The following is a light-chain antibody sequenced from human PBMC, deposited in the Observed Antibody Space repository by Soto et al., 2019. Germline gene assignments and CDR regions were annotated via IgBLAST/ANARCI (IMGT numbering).Light chain of an antibody. CDR2: AVS. CDR3: QQHDGRPTMT. V-gene: IGKV1-33*01. Sequence: QLTQSPSSLSASVGETVTITCRASQDIDNSLNWYQHKPGKAPKLLVYAVSFLETGVPSRFSGRGSGTVFSLAINSLQSDDFATYYCQQHDGRPTMTFGQGPRLDSK. CDR1: QDIDNS. J-gene: IGKJ5*01.